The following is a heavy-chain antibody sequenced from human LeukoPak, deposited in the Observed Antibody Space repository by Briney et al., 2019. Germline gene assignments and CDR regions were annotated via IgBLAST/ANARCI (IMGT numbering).Heavy chain of an antibody. J-gene: IGHJ5*02. V-gene: IGHV1-46*01. D-gene: IGHD1-26*01. Sequence: ASVKVSCKASGYTFGTHWMHWVRQAPGQGLEWMGFINPSGSSAAYAQKFQGRLTMTRDMFTSTDYMELTSLTSDDTAVYYCARDNSVGETAWWFDPWGQGTLVTVSS. CDR1: GYTFGTHW. CDR3: ARDNSVGETAWWFDP. CDR2: INPSGSSA.